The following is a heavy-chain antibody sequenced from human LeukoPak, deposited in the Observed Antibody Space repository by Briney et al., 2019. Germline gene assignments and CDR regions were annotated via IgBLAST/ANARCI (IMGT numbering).Heavy chain of an antibody. D-gene: IGHD1-26*01. V-gene: IGHV6-1*01. J-gene: IGHJ5*02. CDR1: GASVSSNSAV. CDR3: ARSRSEGWFDP. CDR2: TYYRSRWSY. Sequence: SQTLSLTCAISGASVSSNSAVWNWIRQSPSRGLEWLGRTYYRSRWSYDYAVSVQSRITINPDTSKNQFSLKLSSVTAADTAVYYCARSRSEGWFDPWGQGTLVTVSS.